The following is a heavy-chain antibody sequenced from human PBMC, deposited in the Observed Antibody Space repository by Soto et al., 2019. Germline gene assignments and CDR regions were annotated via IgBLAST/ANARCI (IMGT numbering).Heavy chain of an antibody. CDR2: INPSGGST. V-gene: IGHV1-46*01. CDR3: ARVLKQQLVRRYYFDY. Sequence: ASVKVSCKASGYTFTSYYMHWVRQAPGQGLEWMGIINPSGGSTSYAQKFQGRVTMTRDTSTSTVYMGLSSLGSEDTAVYYCARVLKQQLVRRYYFDYWGQGTLVTVSS. J-gene: IGHJ4*02. CDR1: GYTFTSYY. D-gene: IGHD6-13*01.